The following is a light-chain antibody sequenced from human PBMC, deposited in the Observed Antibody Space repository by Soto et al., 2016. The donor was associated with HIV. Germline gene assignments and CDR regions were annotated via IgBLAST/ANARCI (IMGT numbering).Light chain of an antibody. Sequence: DIQMTQFPSTLSASIGDRVTITCRASQSVSVWLAWYQQKPGKAPNLLIFKTSTLEVGVPSRFSGSGSGTDFTLTLSSVQPDDVGTYYCQHIILSRGRFGQGTKLEMK. CDR2: KTS. J-gene: IGKJ1*01. V-gene: IGKV1-5*03. CDR3: QHIILSRGR. CDR1: QSVSVW.